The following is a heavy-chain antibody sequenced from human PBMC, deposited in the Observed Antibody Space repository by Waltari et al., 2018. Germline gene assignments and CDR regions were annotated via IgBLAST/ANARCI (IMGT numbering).Heavy chain of an antibody. J-gene: IGHJ6*02. D-gene: IGHD1-26*01. CDR3: AALYTGSYYDLDV. V-gene: IGHV3-30*03. Sequence: QVQLVESGGGVVQPEKSLSLSCAVSGLTFSDTGFHWVRQAPGKGLEWLAVVTYDGSKEYYAESVKGRFSISRDNSENTLYLQIHSLRPEDTAVYYCAALYTGSYYDLDVWGQGTTVTVSS. CDR2: VTYDGSKE. CDR1: GLTFSDTG.